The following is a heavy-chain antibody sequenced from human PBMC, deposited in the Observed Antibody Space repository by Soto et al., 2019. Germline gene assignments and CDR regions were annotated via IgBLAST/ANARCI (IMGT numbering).Heavy chain of an antibody. CDR1: GYTFTSYY. CDR2: INPSGGST. J-gene: IGHJ6*02. Sequence: ASVKVSCKASGYTFTSYYMQWVRQAPGQGLGWMGIINPSGGSTSYAQKFQGRVTMTRDTSTSTVYMELSSLRSEDTAVYYCARTPGPIFGVVIRPSMGMDVWGQGTTVTVSS. CDR3: ARTPGPIFGVVIRPSMGMDV. D-gene: IGHD3-3*01. V-gene: IGHV1-46*01.